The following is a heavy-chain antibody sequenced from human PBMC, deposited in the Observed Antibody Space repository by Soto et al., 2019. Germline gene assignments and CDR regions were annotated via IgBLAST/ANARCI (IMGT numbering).Heavy chain of an antibody. J-gene: IGHJ4*02. CDR3: ARVALAARPSYFDY. CDR1: GFTFSSYS. V-gene: IGHV3-21*01. CDR2: ISSSSSYI. D-gene: IGHD6-6*01. Sequence: PGGSQRLSCAASGFTFSSYSRNWVRQAPGKGLEWVSSISSSSSYIYYADSVKGRFTISRDNAKNSLYLQMNSLRAEDTAVYYCARVALAARPSYFDYWGQGTLVTVSS.